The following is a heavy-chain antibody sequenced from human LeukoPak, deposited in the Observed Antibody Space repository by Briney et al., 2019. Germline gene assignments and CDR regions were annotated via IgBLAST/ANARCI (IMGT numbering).Heavy chain of an antibody. J-gene: IGHJ4*02. CDR1: GFTFSSYG. V-gene: IGHV3-23*01. Sequence: PGGSLRLSCAASGFTFSSYGMSWVRQAPGKGLEWVSAISGSGGSTYYADSVKGRFTISRDNSKNTLYLQMNSLRAEDMAVYYCAKVVGATGDFDYWGQGTLVTVSS. CDR2: ISGSGGST. D-gene: IGHD1-26*01. CDR3: AKVVGATGDFDY.